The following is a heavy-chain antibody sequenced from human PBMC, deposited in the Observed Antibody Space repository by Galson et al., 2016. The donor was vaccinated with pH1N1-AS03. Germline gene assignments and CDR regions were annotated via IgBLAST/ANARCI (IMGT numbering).Heavy chain of an antibody. J-gene: IGHJ4*02. CDR1: GDSVSSNTVA. CDR2: TYYRSKWYT. CDR3: GRVRSLTSSWYGPIDY. D-gene: IGHD6-13*01. V-gene: IGHV6-1*01. Sequence: CAISGDSVSSNTVAWNWIRLSPSRGLEWLGRTYYRSKWYTDYELSVERRLTITSDTSKNLISLQLHSLTPEDSAIYYRGRVRSLTSSWYGPIDYWGQGTRVTVSS.